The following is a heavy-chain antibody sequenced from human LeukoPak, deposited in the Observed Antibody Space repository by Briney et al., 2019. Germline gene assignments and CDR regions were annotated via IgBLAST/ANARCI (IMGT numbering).Heavy chain of an antibody. V-gene: IGHV3-53*04. CDR2: MYSGGST. CDR1: GFSVSTNY. D-gene: IGHD4-17*01. Sequence: GGSLRLSCAVSGFSVSTNYMSWVRQAPGRGLEWVSVMYSGGSTYYADSVKGRFTISRHNSKNTLYLEINSLRPDDTAVYYCARGGGDYNPFDYWGQGTPVTVSS. J-gene: IGHJ4*02. CDR3: ARGGGDYNPFDY.